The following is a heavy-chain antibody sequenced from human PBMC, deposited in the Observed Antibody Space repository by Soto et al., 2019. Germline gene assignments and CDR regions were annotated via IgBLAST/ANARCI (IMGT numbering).Heavy chain of an antibody. J-gene: IGHJ4*02. Sequence: GGSLRLSCAASGFSDTCYAKTLLHPAPGKGREWVSVLSGSGIDKDYADSVKGRFTISRDNSRSTRYLQMSGLRVEDTAVYYCAKDRYCSATSCQDFGSWGQGTLVTVSS. CDR3: AKDRYCSATSCQDFGS. CDR1: GFSDTCYA. CDR2: LSGSGIDK. D-gene: IGHD2-2*01. V-gene: IGHV3-23*01.